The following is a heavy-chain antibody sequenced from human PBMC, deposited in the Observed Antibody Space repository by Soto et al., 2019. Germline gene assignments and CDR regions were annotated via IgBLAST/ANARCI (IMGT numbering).Heavy chain of an antibody. CDR3: AIRGYYDSSGYYFYY. J-gene: IGHJ4*02. D-gene: IGHD3-22*01. CDR2: IYYSGST. V-gene: IGHV4-39*01. Sequence: SETLSLTCTVSGGSISRSSYYWGWILQPPGKGLEWIGSIYYSGSTYYNPSLKSRVTISVDTSKNQFSLKLSSVTAADTAVYYCAIRGYYDSSGYYFYYRAQGTQVTVS. CDR1: GGSISRSSYY.